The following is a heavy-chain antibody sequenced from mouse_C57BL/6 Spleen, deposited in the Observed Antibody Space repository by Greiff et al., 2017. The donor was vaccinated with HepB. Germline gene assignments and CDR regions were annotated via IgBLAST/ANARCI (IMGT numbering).Heavy chain of an antibody. V-gene: IGHV14-1*01. CDR1: GFNIKDYY. J-gene: IGHJ2*01. CDR3: TCYYGSSYDYFDY. D-gene: IGHD1-1*01. CDR2: IDPEDGDT. Sequence: EVKLMESGAELVRPGASVKLSCTASGFNIKDYYMHWVKQRPEQGLEWIGQIDPEDGDTEYSPKFQGKSTMTADTSSNTAYLQLSSLTSEDAAVYYCTCYYGSSYDYFDYWGQGTTLTVSS.